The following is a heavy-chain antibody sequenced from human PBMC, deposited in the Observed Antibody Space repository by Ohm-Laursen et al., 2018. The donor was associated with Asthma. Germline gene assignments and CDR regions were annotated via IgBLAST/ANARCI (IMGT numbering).Heavy chain of an antibody. J-gene: IGHJ6*02. CDR3: AREWGGMDV. CDR1: GFTFSTST. CDR2: ISYDGANK. V-gene: IGHV3-30*03. Sequence: SLRLSCAASGFTFSTSTMHWVRQAPGKGLEWLSFISYDGANKFYADSVKGRFTISRDNAKNSLYLQMNNLRAEDAAIYYCAREWGGMDVWGQGTTVTVSS. D-gene: IGHD3-16*01.